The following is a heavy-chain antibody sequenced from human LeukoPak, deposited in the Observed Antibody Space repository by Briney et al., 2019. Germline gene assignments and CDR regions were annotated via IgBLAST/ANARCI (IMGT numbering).Heavy chain of an antibody. CDR2: IYTSGST. CDR3: ARVPRITGTRYYMDV. J-gene: IGHJ6*03. V-gene: IGHV4-4*07. CDR1: GGSISSYY. D-gene: IGHD1-20*01. Sequence: SETLSLTCTVSGGSISSYYWSWIRQPAGKGLEWIGRIYTSGSTNYNPSLKSRVTMSVDTSKNQFSLKLSSVTAADTAVYYCARVPRITGTRYYMDVWGKGTTVTVSS.